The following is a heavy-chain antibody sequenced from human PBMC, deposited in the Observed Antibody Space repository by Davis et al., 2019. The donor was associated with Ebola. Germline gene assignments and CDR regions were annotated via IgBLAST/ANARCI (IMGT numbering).Heavy chain of an antibody. CDR3: AKKKEYCSGATCYGQDAVENFFDT. CDR1: GFTFSSYA. V-gene: IGHV3-30-3*02. D-gene: IGHD2-15*01. Sequence: GGSLRLSCAASGFTFSSYAMHWVRQAPGKGLEWVAVISYDGSNKYYADSVKGRFTISIDNSKNTLYLQMNSLRDDDTALYYCAKKKEYCSGATCYGQDAVENFFDTWGQGTLVTVSS. CDR2: ISYDGSNK. J-gene: IGHJ5*02.